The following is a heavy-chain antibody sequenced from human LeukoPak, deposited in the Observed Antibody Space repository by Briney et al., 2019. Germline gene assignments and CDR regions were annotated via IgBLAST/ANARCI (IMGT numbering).Heavy chain of an antibody. CDR2: IDTNDGTR. CDR1: GYTLTRYY. J-gene: IGHJ4*02. CDR3: ARGGPTDY. Sequence: GASVKVSCKASGYTLTRYYMHWVRQAPGQGLEWMGIIDTNDGTRSYAQKFQGRVTMTRDTSTSTVYMVLSSLTSEDTAVYYCARGGPTDYWGQGTLVTVSS. V-gene: IGHV1-46*01.